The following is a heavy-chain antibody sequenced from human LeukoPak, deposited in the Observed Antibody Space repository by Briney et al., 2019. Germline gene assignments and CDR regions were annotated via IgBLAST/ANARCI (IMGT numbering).Heavy chain of an antibody. CDR3: ARDLNP. Sequence: PGGSLRLSCAASGVTVSSNYMSWVREAPGKGREWVSVIISGGSTFHADSVKGRVTISTETSNNTLYLQMNRLRGEDTAVYYCARDLNPWGQGTLVTVSS. J-gene: IGHJ5*02. CDR2: IISGGST. V-gene: IGHV3-66*01. CDR1: GVTVSSNY.